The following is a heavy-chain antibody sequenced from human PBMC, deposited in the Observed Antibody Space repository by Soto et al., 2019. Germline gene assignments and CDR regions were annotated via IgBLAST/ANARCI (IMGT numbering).Heavy chain of an antibody. CDR2: INPSGGST. D-gene: IGHD6-19*01. V-gene: IGHV1-46*03. J-gene: IGHJ3*02. Sequence: ASVKVSCKASGYTFTSYYMHWVRQAPGQGLEWMGIINPSGGSTSYAQKFQGRVTMTRDTSTSTVYMELSSLRSEDTAVYYCARPVKGSGWYAAFDIRGQGTMVTVSS. CDR3: ARPVKGSGWYAAFDI. CDR1: GYTFTSYY.